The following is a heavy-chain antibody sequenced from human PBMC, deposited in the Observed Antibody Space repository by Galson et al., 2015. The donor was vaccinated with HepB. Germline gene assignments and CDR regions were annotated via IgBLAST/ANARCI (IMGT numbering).Heavy chain of an antibody. D-gene: IGHD4-23*01. V-gene: IGHV1-18*01. CDR3: ARLTGYYGGNSRWNDAFDV. CDR2: ISAYNGNT. J-gene: IGHJ3*01. CDR1: GYTFTSYG. Sequence: SVKVSCKASGYTFTSYGISWVRQAPGQGPEWMGWISAYNGNTNYAQKLQGRVTMTTDTSTSTAYMELRSLRSDDTAVYYCARLTGYYGGNSRWNDAFDVWGQGTMVTVSS.